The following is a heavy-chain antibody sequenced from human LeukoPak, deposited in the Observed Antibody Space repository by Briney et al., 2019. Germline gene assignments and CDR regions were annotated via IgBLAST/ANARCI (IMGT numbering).Heavy chain of an antibody. Sequence: PSETLSLTCTVSGGSVSSGSYYWTWIRQPPRKGLEWIGYIYYSGSTNYSPSLKSRVTISVDTSKNQFSLNLSSVTAADTAVYYCARDGDCSSDSCYFDYWGQGILVTVSS. V-gene: IGHV4-61*01. CDR1: GGSVSSGSYY. J-gene: IGHJ4*02. D-gene: IGHD2-2*01. CDR2: IYYSGST. CDR3: ARDGDCSSDSCYFDY.